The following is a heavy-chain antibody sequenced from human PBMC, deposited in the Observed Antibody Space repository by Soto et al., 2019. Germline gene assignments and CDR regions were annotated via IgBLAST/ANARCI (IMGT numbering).Heavy chain of an antibody. CDR3: ARESIAAQYYYYYYGMDV. CDR2: IYYSGST. Sequence: SETLSLTCTVSGGSISSGGYYWNWIRQHPGKGLEWIGYIYYSGSTYYNPSLKSRVTISVDTSKNQFSLKLSSVTAADTAVYYCARESIAAQYYYYYYGMDVWGQGTTVTVSS. CDR1: GGSISSGGYY. D-gene: IGHD6-6*01. J-gene: IGHJ6*02. V-gene: IGHV4-31*03.